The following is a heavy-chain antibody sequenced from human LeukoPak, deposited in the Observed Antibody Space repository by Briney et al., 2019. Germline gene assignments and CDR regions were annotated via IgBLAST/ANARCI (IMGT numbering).Heavy chain of an antibody. J-gene: IGHJ4*02. Sequence: PSETLSLTCAVYGGSFSGYYWSWIRQPPGKGPEWIGEINHSGSTNYNPSLKSRVTISVDTSKNQFSLKLSSVTAADTAVYYCARVAYDFWSGYYMLDYWGQGTLVTVSS. CDR3: ARVAYDFWSGYYMLDY. V-gene: IGHV4-34*01. D-gene: IGHD3-3*01. CDR1: GGSFSGYY. CDR2: INHSGST.